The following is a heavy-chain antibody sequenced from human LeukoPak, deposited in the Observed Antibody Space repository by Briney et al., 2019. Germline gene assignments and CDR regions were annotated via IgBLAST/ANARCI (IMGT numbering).Heavy chain of an antibody. CDR3: ARDRPHPSGYDY. J-gene: IGHJ4*02. Sequence: ASVKVSCKASGYTFTGYYMHWARQAPGQGLEWMGWINPNSGGTNYAQKFQGRVTMTRDTSISTAYMELSRLRSDDTAVYYCARDRPHPSGYDYWGQGTLVTVSS. CDR1: GYTFTGYY. V-gene: IGHV1-2*02. CDR2: INPNSGGT. D-gene: IGHD3-22*01.